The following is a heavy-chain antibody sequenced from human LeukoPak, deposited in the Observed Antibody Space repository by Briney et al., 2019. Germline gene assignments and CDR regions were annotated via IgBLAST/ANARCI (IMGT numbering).Heavy chain of an antibody. Sequence: KPSETLSLTCTVSGGSISSSSYYWGWIRQPPGKGLEWIGSIYYSGSTYYNPSLKSRVTISVDMSKNQFSLKLSSVTAADTAVYYCARHVPPKLGTFDYWGQGTLVTVSS. CDR3: ARHVPPKLGTFDY. D-gene: IGHD7-27*01. CDR1: GGSISSSSYY. V-gene: IGHV4-39*01. CDR2: IYYSGST. J-gene: IGHJ4*02.